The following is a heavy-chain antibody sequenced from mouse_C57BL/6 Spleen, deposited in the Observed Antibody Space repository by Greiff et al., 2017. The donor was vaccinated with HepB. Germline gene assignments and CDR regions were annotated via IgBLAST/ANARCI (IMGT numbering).Heavy chain of an antibody. CDR1: GFTFSDYG. CDR2: ISSGSSTI. CDR3: ARGLESRFAY. D-gene: IGHD3-3*01. J-gene: IGHJ3*01. Sequence: EVQLVESGGGLVKPGGSLKLSCAASGFTFSDYGMHWVRQAPEKGLEWVAYISSGSSTIYYADTVKGRFTISRDNAKNTLFLQMTSLRSEDTAMYYCARGLESRFAYWGQGTLVTVSA. V-gene: IGHV5-17*01.